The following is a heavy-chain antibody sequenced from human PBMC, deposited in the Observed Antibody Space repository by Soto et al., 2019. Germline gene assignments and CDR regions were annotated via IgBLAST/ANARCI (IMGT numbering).Heavy chain of an antibody. CDR3: ARGATTVVTPISGAFDI. CDR1: GGSISSYY. J-gene: IGHJ3*02. D-gene: IGHD4-17*01. CDR2: IYYSGST. Sequence: SETLSLTCTVSGGSISSYYWSWIRQPPGKGLEWIGYIYYSGSTNYNPSLKSRVTISVDTSKNQFSLKLSSVTAADTAVYYCARGATTVVTPISGAFDIWGQGTMVTVSS. V-gene: IGHV4-59*01.